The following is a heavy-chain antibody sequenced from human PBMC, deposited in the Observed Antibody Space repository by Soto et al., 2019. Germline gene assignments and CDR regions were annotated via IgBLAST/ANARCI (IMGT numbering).Heavy chain of an antibody. J-gene: IGHJ5*02. CDR3: AHRTSSYYDFWSGRTNWFDP. CDR1: GFSLSTSGVG. CDR2: IYWDDDK. Sequence: QITLKESGPTLVKPTQTLTLTCTFSGFSLSTSGVGVGWIRQPPGKALEWLALIYWDDDKRYSPSLKSRPTITKDTSKNQVVLTMTNMDPVDTATYYCAHRTSSYYDFWSGRTNWFDPWGQGTLVTVSS. V-gene: IGHV2-5*02. D-gene: IGHD3-3*01.